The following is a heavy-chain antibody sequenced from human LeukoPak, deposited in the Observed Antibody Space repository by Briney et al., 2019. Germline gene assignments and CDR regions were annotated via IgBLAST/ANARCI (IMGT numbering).Heavy chain of an antibody. V-gene: IGHV1-3*01. CDR3: ARVTPSIAAAGSFDY. J-gene: IGHJ4*02. CDR1: GYTFTSYA. CDR2: INAGNGNT. Sequence: ASVKVSCKASGYTFTSYAMHWVRQAPGQRLEWMGWINAGNGNTKYSQKFQGRVTITRDTSASTAYMELSSLRSEDTAVYYCARVTPSIAAAGSFDYWGQGTLVTVSS. D-gene: IGHD6-13*01.